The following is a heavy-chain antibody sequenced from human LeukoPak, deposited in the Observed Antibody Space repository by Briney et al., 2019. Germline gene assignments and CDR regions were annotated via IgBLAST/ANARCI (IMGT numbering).Heavy chain of an antibody. V-gene: IGHV1-18*01. CDR3: ARDISSPLGYCTNGVCSLNWFDP. CDR1: GYTFTSYG. CDR2: ISAYNGNT. D-gene: IGHD2-8*01. J-gene: IGHJ5*02. Sequence: GASVKVSCKASGYTFTSYGISWVRQAPGQGLEWMGWISAYNGNTNYAQKLRGRVTMTTDTSTSTAYMELRSPRSDDTAVYYCARDISSPLGYCTNGVCSLNWFDPWGQGTLVTVSS.